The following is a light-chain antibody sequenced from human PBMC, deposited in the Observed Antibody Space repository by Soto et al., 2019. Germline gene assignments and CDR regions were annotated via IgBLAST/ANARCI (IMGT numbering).Light chain of an antibody. CDR1: QTVRNNY. CDR3: QHYGTSPIT. V-gene: IGKV3-20*01. J-gene: IGKJ5*01. CDR2: GAS. Sequence: EFVLTQSPGTLSLSPWERATLSCRASQTVRNNYLAWYQQKPGQAPRLVIYGASFRATGIPDRFSGGGSGTDFTLTISGLEPEDFAVYYCQHYGTSPITFGQGTRLEIK.